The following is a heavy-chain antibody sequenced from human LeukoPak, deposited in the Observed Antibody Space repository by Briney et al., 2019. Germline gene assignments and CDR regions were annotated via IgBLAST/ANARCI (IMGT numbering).Heavy chain of an antibody. CDR1: GYTFSGYY. Sequence: ASVKVSCKASGYTFSGYYIHWARQAPGQGLEWMGWINPDSGATNSAQKFQGRVTMTRDTSISTAYMELSSLRSDDTALYYCARVDPKNDYWGQGTLVTVSS. V-gene: IGHV1-2*02. CDR3: ARVDPKNDY. CDR2: INPDSGAT. J-gene: IGHJ4*02.